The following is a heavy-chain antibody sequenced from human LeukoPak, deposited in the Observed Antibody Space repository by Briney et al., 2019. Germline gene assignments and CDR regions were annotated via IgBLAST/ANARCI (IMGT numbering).Heavy chain of an antibody. CDR3: AREPTAMIL. D-gene: IGHD5-18*01. V-gene: IGHV3-7*01. CDR2: TKEDGSDK. Sequence: GGSLRLACAASAFTFSSYWMSWVRQAPGKGLEWVANTKEDGSDKNYVDSVKGRFTISRDNAKNTLYLQMNSLRAADTAVYYCAREPTAMILWGQGTLVTVSS. J-gene: IGHJ4*02. CDR1: AFTFSSYW.